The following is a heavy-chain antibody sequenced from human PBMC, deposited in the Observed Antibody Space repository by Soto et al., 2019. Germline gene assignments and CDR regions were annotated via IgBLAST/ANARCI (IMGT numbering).Heavy chain of an antibody. Sequence: SETLSLTCAVYGGSFSGYYWSWIRQPPGKGLVWIGEINHSGSTNYNPSLKSRVTISVDTSKNQFSLKLSSVTAADTAVYYCARAPRPSRGWVVRTPYYMDVWGKGTTVTVSS. J-gene: IGHJ6*03. V-gene: IGHV4-34*01. CDR3: ARAPRPSRGWVVRTPYYMDV. D-gene: IGHD3-22*01. CDR2: INHSGST. CDR1: GGSFSGYY.